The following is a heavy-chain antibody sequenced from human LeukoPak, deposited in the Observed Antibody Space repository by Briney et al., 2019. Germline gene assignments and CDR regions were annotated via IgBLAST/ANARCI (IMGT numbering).Heavy chain of an antibody. V-gene: IGHV3-7*01. CDR3: AKDQPDYYDSTGYQSLDY. J-gene: IGHJ4*02. CDR1: GFTFSSYW. Sequence: GGSLRLSCAASGFTFSSYWMSWVRQAPGKGLEWVANIKQDGSEKYYVDSVKGRFTISRDNSKNTLYLQMNSLRAEDTAVYYCAKDQPDYYDSTGYQSLDYWGQGTLVTVSS. CDR2: IKQDGSEK. D-gene: IGHD3-22*01.